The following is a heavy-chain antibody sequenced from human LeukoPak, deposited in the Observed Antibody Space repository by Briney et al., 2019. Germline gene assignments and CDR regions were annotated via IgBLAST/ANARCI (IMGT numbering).Heavy chain of an antibody. D-gene: IGHD3-22*01. CDR2: INPNSGGT. Sequence: VASVKVSCKASGYTFTGYYMHWVRQAPGQGLEWMGWINPNSGGTNYAQKFQGRVTMTRDTSISTAYMELSRLRSDDTAVYYCAREFRTYYYDSSGALLFYYFDYWGQGTLVTVSS. J-gene: IGHJ4*02. CDR3: AREFRTYYYDSSGALLFYYFDY. CDR1: GYTFTGYY. V-gene: IGHV1-2*02.